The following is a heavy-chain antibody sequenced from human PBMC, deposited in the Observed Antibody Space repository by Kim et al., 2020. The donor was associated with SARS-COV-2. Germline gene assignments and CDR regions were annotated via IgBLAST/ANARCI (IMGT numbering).Heavy chain of an antibody. Sequence: GGSLRLSCAASGFTFSSYSMNWVRQAPGKGLEWVSYISSSSSTIYYADSVKGRFTISRDNAKNSLYLQMNSLRAEDTAVYYCASLNAGYSSSGYPDAFDIWGQGTMVTVSS. CDR2: ISSSSSTI. V-gene: IGHV3-48*04. CDR1: GFTFSSYS. J-gene: IGHJ3*02. CDR3: ASLNAGYSSSGYPDAFDI. D-gene: IGHD6-13*01.